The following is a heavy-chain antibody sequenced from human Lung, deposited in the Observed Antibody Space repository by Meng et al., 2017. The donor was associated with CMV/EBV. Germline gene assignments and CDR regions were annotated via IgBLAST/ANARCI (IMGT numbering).Heavy chain of an antibody. CDR2: ISSSSSYI. V-gene: IGHV3-21*01. D-gene: IGHD3-10*01. CDR1: RFTFSSYS. CDR3: AREGYYNDSGNYYYYFDH. Sequence: GESLKISCAASRFTFSSYSMNWVRQAPGKGLEWVSSISSSSSYIYYADSVKGRCTNPRDNAKSSLYLQMNRLRAEDTAVYYCAREGYYNDSGNYYYYFDHWXQGTXVTVSS. J-gene: IGHJ4*02.